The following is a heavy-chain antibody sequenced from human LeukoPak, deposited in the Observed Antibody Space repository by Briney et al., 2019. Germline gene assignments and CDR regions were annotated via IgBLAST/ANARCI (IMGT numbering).Heavy chain of an antibody. CDR2: IYSGGST. J-gene: IGHJ4*02. CDR3: ARGLRLGVRLDY. Sequence: GGSLRLSCAASGFTVSSNYMSWVRQAPGKGLEWVSVIYSGGSTYYADSVKGRFTISRDNSKNTLYLQMSSLRAEDTAVYYCARGLRLGVRLDYWGQGTLVTVSS. D-gene: IGHD3-16*01. CDR1: GFTVSSNY. V-gene: IGHV3-66*02.